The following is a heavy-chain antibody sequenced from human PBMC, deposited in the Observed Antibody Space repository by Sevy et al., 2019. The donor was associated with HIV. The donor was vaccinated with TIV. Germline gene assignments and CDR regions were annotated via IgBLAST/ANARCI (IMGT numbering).Heavy chain of an antibody. D-gene: IGHD4-4*01. V-gene: IGHV3-7*01. CDR2: IHEDGSEK. CDR1: GFTFSGYW. CDR3: ARGGYRNFDY. J-gene: IGHJ4*02. Sequence: GGSLRLSCGVSGFTFSGYWMTWVRQAPGKGLECVANIHEDGSEKHYVDSVKGRFTISRDNARNSLFLQMNNLRAEDTAVYHCARGGYRNFDYWGQGTLVTVSS.